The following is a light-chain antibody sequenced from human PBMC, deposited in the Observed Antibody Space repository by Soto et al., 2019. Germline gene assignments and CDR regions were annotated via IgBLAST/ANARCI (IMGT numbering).Light chain of an antibody. CDR2: GAF. J-gene: IGKJ1*01. Sequence: EIVMTQSPATRSVSPGEIATLSGRASQSVSSNLAWYQQKPGQAPSLLIYGAFTRATGIPARFSGTGSGTEFTLTISSLQSEDFALYYCQQYNDWPLTFGQGTKVDIK. CDR1: QSVSSN. V-gene: IGKV3-15*01. CDR3: QQYNDWPLT.